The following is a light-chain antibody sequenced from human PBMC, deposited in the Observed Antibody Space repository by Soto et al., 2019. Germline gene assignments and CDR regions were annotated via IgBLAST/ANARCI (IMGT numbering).Light chain of an antibody. CDR1: SSDVGGYNY. J-gene: IGLJ2*01. Sequence: QSALTQPRSVSGSPGQSVTISCTGTSSDVGGYNYVSWYQQHPGKAPKLMIYDVSKRPSGVPDRFSGSKSGNTASLTISGHRVGEGADYYSSSYDGSTTLISGGGPKPPVL. CDR3: SSYDGSTTLI. V-gene: IGLV2-11*01. CDR2: DVS.